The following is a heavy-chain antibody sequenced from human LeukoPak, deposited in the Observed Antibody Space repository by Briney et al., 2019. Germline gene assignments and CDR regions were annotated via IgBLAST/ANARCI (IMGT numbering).Heavy chain of an antibody. D-gene: IGHD3-22*01. Sequence: GGSLRLSCAASGFTFSSYSMNWVRQAPGKGLEWVSSISSSSSYIYYADSVKGRFTISRDNAKNSLYLQMNSLRAEDTAVYYCAGDTDSSGYYYPTPEYFQHWGQGTLVTVSS. J-gene: IGHJ1*01. V-gene: IGHV3-21*01. CDR3: AGDTDSSGYYYPTPEYFQH. CDR1: GFTFSSYS. CDR2: ISSSSSYI.